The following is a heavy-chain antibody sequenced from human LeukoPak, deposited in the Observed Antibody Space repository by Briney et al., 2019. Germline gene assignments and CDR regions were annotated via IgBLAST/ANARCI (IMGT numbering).Heavy chain of an antibody. D-gene: IGHD1-1*01. J-gene: IGHJ5*02. Sequence: SETLSLTCNVSGGSISSYYWSWIRQPPGRRLECIGYVYYNGSTDYNPSLKSRGTISLATSKRQFSLKLSSVTAADTAVYYCARASWAPTGIPGAWFDPWGQGTLVTVSS. CDR2: VYYNGST. V-gene: IGHV4-59*01. CDR3: ARASWAPTGIPGAWFDP. CDR1: GGSISSYY.